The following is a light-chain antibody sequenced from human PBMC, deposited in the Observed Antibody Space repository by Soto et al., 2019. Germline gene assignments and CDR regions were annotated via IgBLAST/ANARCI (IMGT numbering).Light chain of an antibody. Sequence: EIVLTQSPGTLSLSPGKRATLSCRASQSVSSNYLAWYQQKPGQAPRLLIYATSSRATDIADKFSGSGSGTDFTLTISRLEPEDFAVYYCQQYDSPPWTFGQGTKVDI. CDR2: ATS. CDR1: QSVSSNY. J-gene: IGKJ1*01. V-gene: IGKV3-20*01. CDR3: QQYDSPPWT.